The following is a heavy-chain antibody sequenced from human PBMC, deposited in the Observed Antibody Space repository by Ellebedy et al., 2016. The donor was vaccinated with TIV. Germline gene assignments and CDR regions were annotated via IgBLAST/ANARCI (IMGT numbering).Heavy chain of an antibody. V-gene: IGHV3-33*01. CDR2: MWYDGSRE. CDR3: ASERSGYDFDY. CDR1: GFTFSIYG. Sequence: GESLKISCAASGFTFSIYGMHWVRQAPGKGLEWVTDMWYDGSREYYADSVKGRFTVSRDNSKNTLYLQMNSLRTEDTAVYYCASERSGYDFDYWGQGTLVTVSA. J-gene: IGHJ4*02. D-gene: IGHD5-12*01.